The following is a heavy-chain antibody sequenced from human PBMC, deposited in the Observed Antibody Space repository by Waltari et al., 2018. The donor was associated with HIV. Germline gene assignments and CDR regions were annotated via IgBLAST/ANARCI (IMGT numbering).Heavy chain of an antibody. D-gene: IGHD2-15*01. Sequence: QLQLQESGPGLVKPSETLSLTCTVSGGSISSSSYYWGWIRQPPGKGLEWIGSFYYSGTTSHNPSLKSRVTISVDTSKNQFALKLSSVTAADTAVYYCARQQYCSGGSCPYNWFDPWGQGTLVTVSS. CDR3: ARQQYCSGGSCPYNWFDP. CDR1: GGSISSSSYY. CDR2: FYYSGTT. J-gene: IGHJ5*02. V-gene: IGHV4-39*01.